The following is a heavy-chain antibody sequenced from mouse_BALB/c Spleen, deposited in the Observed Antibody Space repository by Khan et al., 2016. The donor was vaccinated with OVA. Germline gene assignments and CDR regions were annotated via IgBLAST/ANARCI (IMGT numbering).Heavy chain of an antibody. J-gene: IGHJ4*01. CDR2: IGPGSGSA. D-gene: IGHD1-1*01. CDR1: GYTFTSYW. Sequence: DLVEPGASVKLCSKASGYTFTSYWTNWIKERPGQGLEWIGKIGPGSGSAYYNELFQGKATLTVDTSSSTVYIQLSSLSSADSAVYFCARSNYYGRCLYGMDYWGQGTSVTVSS. CDR3: ARSNYYGRCLYGMDY. V-gene: IGHV1S41*01.